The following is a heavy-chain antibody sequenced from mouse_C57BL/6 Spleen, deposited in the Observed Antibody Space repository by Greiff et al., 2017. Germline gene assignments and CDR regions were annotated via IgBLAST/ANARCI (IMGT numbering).Heavy chain of an antibody. CDR2: ILPGSCCP. D-gene: IGHD5-5*01. CDR1: GYTFTGYW. J-gene: IGHJ4*01. V-gene: IGHV1-9*01. Sequence: VQLQQSGAELMKPGASVKLSCTATGYTFTGYWIEWVKQRPGHGLEWIGEILPGSCCPNYNAKFKGKATFTANTSANTAYMQLSILTTEDSAIYYFARSLPGYAMDYWGQGTSVTVAS. CDR3: ARSLPGYAMDY.